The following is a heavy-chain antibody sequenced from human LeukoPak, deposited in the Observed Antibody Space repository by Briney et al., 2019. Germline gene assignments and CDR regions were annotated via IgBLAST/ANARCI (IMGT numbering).Heavy chain of an antibody. Sequence: SETLSLTCTVSGGSISSGEYYWSCIRQPPGKGLEWIGYIYYSGSTNYNPSLKARVTIPVNTSKNQVSLKLSSVTAADTAVYYCARVKYYYDSSGYPLDYWGQGTLVTVSS. CDR3: ARVKYYYDSSGYPLDY. CDR2: IYYSGST. V-gene: IGHV4-30-4*01. CDR1: GGSISSGEYY. D-gene: IGHD3-22*01. J-gene: IGHJ4*02.